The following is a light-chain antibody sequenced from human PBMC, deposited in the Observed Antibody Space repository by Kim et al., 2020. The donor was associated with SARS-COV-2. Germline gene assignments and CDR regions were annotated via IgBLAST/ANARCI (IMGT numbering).Light chain of an antibody. CDR1: SLRSYY. V-gene: IGLV3-19*01. CDR3: NSRDSNDNVV. Sequence: VAVGQTVRITCQGDSLRSYYATWYQQTPGQATILVIYGKNNRPSGIPDRYCGPSSGNAASLTITGTQAGDEADYYCNSRDSNDNVVFGGGTQLTVL. CDR2: GKN. J-gene: IGLJ2*01.